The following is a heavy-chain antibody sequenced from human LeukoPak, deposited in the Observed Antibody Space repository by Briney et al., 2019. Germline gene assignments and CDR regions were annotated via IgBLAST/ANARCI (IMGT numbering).Heavy chain of an antibody. CDR1: GFTFSSYA. V-gene: IGHV3-30*04. CDR2: ISYDGSNK. Sequence: GRSLRLSCAASGFTFSSYAMHWVRQAPGKGLEWVAVISYDGSNKYYADSVKGRFTISRDDSKNTLYLQMNSLRAEDTAVYYCAREGEWGLHYNDAFDIWGQGTMVTVSS. J-gene: IGHJ3*02. CDR3: AREGEWGLHYNDAFDI. D-gene: IGHD1-26*01.